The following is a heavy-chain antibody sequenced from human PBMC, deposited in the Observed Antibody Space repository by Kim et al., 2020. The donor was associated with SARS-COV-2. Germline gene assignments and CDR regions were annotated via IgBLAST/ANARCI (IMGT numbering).Heavy chain of an antibody. Sequence: SLKSRVTISVDTSKNQFSLKLSSVTAADTAVYYCASSTTTVLDYYGMDVWGQGTTVTVSS. V-gene: IGHV4-34*01. CDR3: ASSTTTVLDYYGMDV. J-gene: IGHJ6*02. D-gene: IGHD4-17*01.